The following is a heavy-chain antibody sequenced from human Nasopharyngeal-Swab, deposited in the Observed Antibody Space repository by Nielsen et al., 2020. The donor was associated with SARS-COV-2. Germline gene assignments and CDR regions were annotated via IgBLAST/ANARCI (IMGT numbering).Heavy chain of an antibody. V-gene: IGHV4-39*07. J-gene: IGHJ3*02. CDR3: VRGSGDAFDI. D-gene: IGHD6-19*01. Sequence: WIRQPPGKGLEWIGNISYSGNIYYNPSLKSRVTTSEDTSKNQFSLKLSSLTAADTAVYYCVRGSGDAFDIWGQGTMVTVSS. CDR2: ISYSGNI.